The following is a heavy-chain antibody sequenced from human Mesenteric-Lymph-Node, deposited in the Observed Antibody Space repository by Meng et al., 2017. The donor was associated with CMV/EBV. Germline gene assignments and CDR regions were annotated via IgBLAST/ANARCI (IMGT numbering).Heavy chain of an antibody. CDR2: ISYDGSNK. CDR3: VKGAYHDFWTGYFTSRD. V-gene: IGHV3-30*04. CDR1: GFTFSSYA. J-gene: IGHJ4*02. Sequence: GESLKISCAASGFTFSSYAMHWVRQAPGKGLEWVAVISYDGSNKYYADSVKGRFTISRDNSKNTLYLQMNSLRAEDTAVYFCVKGAYHDFWTGYFTSRDWGQGTQVTVSS. D-gene: IGHD3-3*01.